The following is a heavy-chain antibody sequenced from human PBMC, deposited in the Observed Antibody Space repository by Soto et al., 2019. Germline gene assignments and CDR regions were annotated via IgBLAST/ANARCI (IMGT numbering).Heavy chain of an antibody. D-gene: IGHD2-8*01. CDR3: ARSNGGNSFDL. CDR1: GYTFTGYY. Sequence: QVQLVQSGAEVKKPGASVKVSCEASGYTFTGYYLHWMRQAPGQGLEWMGWINPNNGDTNYAQKFQVRVTMTRDTSISTAYMELTSLTSDGTAVYYCARSNGGNSFDLWGQGTLVIVSS. CDR2: INPNNGDT. J-gene: IGHJ4*02. V-gene: IGHV1-2*02.